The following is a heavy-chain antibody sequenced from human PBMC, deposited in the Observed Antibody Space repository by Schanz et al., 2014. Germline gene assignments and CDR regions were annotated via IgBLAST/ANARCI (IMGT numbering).Heavy chain of an antibody. Sequence: EVQLLESGGGLVQPGGSLRLSCAASGFTFSSYAMRWVRQAPGKGLEWVSAISGSGDSTYYADSVKGRFTISRDNSKNTLYLQMNSLRAEDTAVYYCAKGRFGELSAFDIWGQGTMVTVSS. CDR3: AKGRFGELSAFDI. CDR1: GFTFSSYA. J-gene: IGHJ3*02. V-gene: IGHV3-23*01. D-gene: IGHD3-10*01. CDR2: ISGSGDST.